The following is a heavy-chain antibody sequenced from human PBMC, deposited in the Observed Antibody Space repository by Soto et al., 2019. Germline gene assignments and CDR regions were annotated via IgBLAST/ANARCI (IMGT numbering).Heavy chain of an antibody. V-gene: IGHV1-69*01. CDR2: IIPMLGIA. CDR3: ARDGDYYDSSGFQRDYHDYGMDV. CDR1: GGSFSDYA. D-gene: IGHD3-22*01. J-gene: IGHJ6*02. Sequence: QVQLVQSGAEVKKPGSSVKVSCQASGGSFSDYAISWVRQAPGQGLEWMGGIIPMLGIADNAQKFQGRVISTADEYTSTVYMELSSLRSEDTAVYYCARDGDYYDSSGFQRDYHDYGMDVWGQGTTVTVAS.